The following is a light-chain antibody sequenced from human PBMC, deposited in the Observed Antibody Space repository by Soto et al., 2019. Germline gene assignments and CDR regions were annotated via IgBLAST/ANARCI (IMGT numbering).Light chain of an antibody. V-gene: IGKV3-20*01. CDR3: QQYGSPPTLT. CDR1: QSVSSSY. CDR2: GAS. J-gene: IGKJ4*01. Sequence: EIVLTQSPGTLSLSPGERATLSCRASQSVSSSYLAWYQQKPGQAPRLLIYGASSRATGIPDRFSGSGSGTDFTLTISRLEPEDFAVDYCQQYGSPPTLTFGGGTKVEIK.